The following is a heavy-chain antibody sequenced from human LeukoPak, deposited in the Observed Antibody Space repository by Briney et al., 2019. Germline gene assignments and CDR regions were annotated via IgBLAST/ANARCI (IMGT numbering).Heavy chain of an antibody. CDR1: GGSISGYY. D-gene: IGHD6-13*01. Sequence: SETLSLTCSVSGGSISGYYWSWIRQPPGKGLEWIGYIYYSGSTNYNPSLKSRVTISVDTSTNQFSLRLSSVTAADTAVYYCARENPIAAAGWFDPWGQGTLVTVSS. J-gene: IGHJ5*02. CDR3: ARENPIAAAGWFDP. V-gene: IGHV4-59*01. CDR2: IYYSGST.